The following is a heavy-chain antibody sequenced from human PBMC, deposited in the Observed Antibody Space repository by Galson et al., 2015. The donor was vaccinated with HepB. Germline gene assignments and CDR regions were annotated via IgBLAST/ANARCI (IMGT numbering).Heavy chain of an antibody. J-gene: IGHJ4*02. V-gene: IGHV3-30*18. CDR3: AKGPGRTAWGFDF. Sequence: SLRLSCAASGFTLSNYGMHWVRQAPGKGLEWVAVILYDGINKYYADSVKGRFIISRDNSKNTLYLQMNSLRTEDTAVYYCAKGPGRTAWGFDFWGQGTLVTVSS. CDR1: GFTLSNYG. D-gene: IGHD7-27*01. CDR2: ILYDGINK.